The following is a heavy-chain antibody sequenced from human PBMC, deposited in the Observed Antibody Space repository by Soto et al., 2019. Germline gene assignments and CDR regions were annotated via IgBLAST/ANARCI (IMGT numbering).Heavy chain of an antibody. Sequence: KTSETLSLTCGVSGGTVASSHWWSWVRQSPSRGLEWIGSVYHTGDTNFNPSLQSRVTFSVDKSNNQFSLRLTSLTAADTAVYFCAREIVTAGGNNYFDPWGPGTLVTVSS. CDR3: AREIVTAGGNNYFDP. J-gene: IGHJ5*02. CDR1: GGTVASSHW. CDR2: VYHTGDT. V-gene: IGHV4-4*02. D-gene: IGHD2-21*02.